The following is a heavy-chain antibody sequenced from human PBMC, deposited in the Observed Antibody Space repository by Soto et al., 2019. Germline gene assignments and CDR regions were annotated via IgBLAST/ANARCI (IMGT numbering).Heavy chain of an antibody. CDR2: IDYSGST. CDR1: GGSISSGGYY. V-gene: IGHV4-31*03. Sequence: QVQLQESGPGLVKPSQTLSLTCTVSGGSISSGGYYWSWIRKHPRKGLEWIGYIDYSGSTYYNLSLRGRVTISVDTSKNQFDLKLSSVTAADTAVYYCARSSTSANYFDYWGQGTLVTVSS. J-gene: IGHJ4*02. D-gene: IGHD2-2*01. CDR3: ARSSTSANYFDY.